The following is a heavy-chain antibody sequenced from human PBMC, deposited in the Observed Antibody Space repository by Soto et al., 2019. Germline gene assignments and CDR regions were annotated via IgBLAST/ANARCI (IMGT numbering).Heavy chain of an antibody. CDR3: AREEITMVRGGIDY. Sequence: QVQLVQSGAEVKKPGASVKVSCKASGYTFTSYAMHWVRQAPGQRLEWMGWINAGNGNTKYSQKFQGRVTITRDTSASTAYMELSSLRSEDTAVYYCAREEITMVRGGIDYGGQGTLVTVSS. D-gene: IGHD3-10*01. J-gene: IGHJ4*02. V-gene: IGHV1-3*01. CDR2: INAGNGNT. CDR1: GYTFTSYA.